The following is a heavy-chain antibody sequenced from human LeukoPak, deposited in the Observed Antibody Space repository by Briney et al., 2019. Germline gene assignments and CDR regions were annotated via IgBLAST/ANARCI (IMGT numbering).Heavy chain of an antibody. V-gene: IGHV3-48*03. Sequence: GGPLRLSCAASGFTFSSYEMNWVRQAPGKGLEWVSYISSSGSTIYYADSVKGRFTISRDNAKNSLYLQMNSLRAEDTAVYYCARDPGIYGSGSYRAHYYYYGMDVWGKGTTVTVSS. CDR1: GFTFSSYE. J-gene: IGHJ6*04. D-gene: IGHD3-10*01. CDR2: ISSSGSTI. CDR3: ARDPGIYGSGSYRAHYYYYGMDV.